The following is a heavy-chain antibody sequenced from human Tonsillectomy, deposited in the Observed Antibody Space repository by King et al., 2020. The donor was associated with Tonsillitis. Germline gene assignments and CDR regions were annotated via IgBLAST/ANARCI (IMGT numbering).Heavy chain of an antibody. J-gene: IGHJ4*02. CDR2: TYYRSKWYN. Sequence: VQLQQSGPGLVKPSQTLSLTCAISGDSVSRNSAAWSWIRQSPSRGLEWLGRTYYRSKWYNDYAVSVKSRITINPDTSKNRFSLQLNSVTPEDTAVYYCARPYGDYPFFYFDYWGQGTLVTVSS. CDR1: GDSVSRNSAA. V-gene: IGHV6-1*01. D-gene: IGHD4-17*01. CDR3: ARPYGDYPFFYFDY.